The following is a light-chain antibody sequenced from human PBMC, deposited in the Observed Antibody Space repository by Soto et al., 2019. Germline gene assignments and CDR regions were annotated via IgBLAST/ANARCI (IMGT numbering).Light chain of an antibody. J-gene: IGKJ1*01. CDR1: QSVSSC. V-gene: IGKV3-15*01. CDR3: QQYNNWPTT. CDR2: GAS. Sequence: EIVLTQSPGTLSLSPGDIATLTFRASQSVSSCLAWYQQKPGQAPSLLIYGASTRATGIPARFSGSGSGTEFTFTISSLQSEDFAVYYCQQYNNWPTTFGQGTKVDIK.